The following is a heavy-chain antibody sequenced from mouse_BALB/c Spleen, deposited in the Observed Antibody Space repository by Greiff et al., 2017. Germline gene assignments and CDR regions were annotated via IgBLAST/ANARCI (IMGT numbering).Heavy chain of an antibody. V-gene: IGHV5-6*01. CDR3: ARHDYDYDVRYAMDY. D-gene: IGHD2-4*01. J-gene: IGHJ4*01. CDR1: GFTFSSYG. Sequence: EVQLVESGGGLVKPGGSLKLSCAASGFTFSSYGMSWVRQTPDKRLEWVATISSGGSYTYYPDSVKGRFTISRDNAKNTLYLQMSSLKSEDTAMYYCARHDYDYDVRYAMDYWGQGTSVTVSS. CDR2: ISSGGSYT.